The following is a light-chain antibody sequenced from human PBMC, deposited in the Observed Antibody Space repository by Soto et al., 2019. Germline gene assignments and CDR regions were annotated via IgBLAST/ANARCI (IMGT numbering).Light chain of an antibody. CDR2: DVI. V-gene: IGLV2-11*01. CDR1: SSDVGGYNY. J-gene: IGLJ3*02. Sequence: QSALTQPRSVSGSPGQSVTISCTGTSSDVGGYNYVSWYQQHPGKAPKVIIYDVIQRPAGVPDRFSGSKSGNTASLTISGLQAEDEADYYCCSYAGSYTRVFGGGTKLTV. CDR3: CSYAGSYTRV.